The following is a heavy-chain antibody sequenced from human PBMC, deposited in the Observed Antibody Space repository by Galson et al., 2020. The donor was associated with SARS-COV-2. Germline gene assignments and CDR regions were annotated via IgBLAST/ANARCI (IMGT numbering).Heavy chain of an antibody. Sequence: GESLKISCAASGFTFSSYGMHWVRQAPGKGLEWVAVIWYDGSNKYYADSVKGRFTISRDNSKNTLYLQMNSLRAEDTAVYYCARDWPSSWPPDLFDYWGQGTLVTVSS. CDR3: ARDWPSSWPPDLFDY. V-gene: IGHV3-33*01. CDR2: IWYDGSNK. CDR1: GFTFSSYG. D-gene: IGHD6-13*01. J-gene: IGHJ4*02.